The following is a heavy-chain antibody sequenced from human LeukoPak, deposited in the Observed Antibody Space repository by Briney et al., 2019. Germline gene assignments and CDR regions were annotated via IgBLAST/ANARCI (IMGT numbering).Heavy chain of an antibody. CDR1: GFTFSSYG. Sequence: GGSLRLSCAASGFTFSSYGMHWVRQAPGKGLEWVAFIRYDGSNKYYADSVKGRFTISRDNSKNTLYLQMNSLRAEDTAVYYCAKVGGYSSSWQYYYYYYMDVWGKGTTVTVSS. V-gene: IGHV3-30*02. D-gene: IGHD6-13*01. CDR2: IRYDGSNK. CDR3: AKVGGYSSSWQYYYYYYMDV. J-gene: IGHJ6*03.